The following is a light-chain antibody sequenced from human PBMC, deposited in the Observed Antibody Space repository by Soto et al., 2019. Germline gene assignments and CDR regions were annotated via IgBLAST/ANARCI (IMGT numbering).Light chain of an antibody. Sequence: QSALTQPASVSGSPGQSITIFCTGTSSDVGGYSLVSWYHQNPGKPPKLVIYEGTKRPSGVSNRLSGSKSGNTASLTISGLQAEDEGDYYCCLYSGSTVIFGGGTKVTVL. CDR3: CLYSGSTVI. V-gene: IGLV2-23*01. J-gene: IGLJ2*01. CDR2: EGT. CDR1: SSDVGGYSL.